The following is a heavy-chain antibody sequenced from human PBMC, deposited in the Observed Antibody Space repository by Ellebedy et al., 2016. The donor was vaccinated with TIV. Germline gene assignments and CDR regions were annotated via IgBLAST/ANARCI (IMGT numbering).Heavy chain of an antibody. Sequence: MPSETLSLTCPVSGGSIRGYYWSWIRQPAGKGMEWIGRIYTTGSGDYNPSLPSQATMSVDTSKNQFSLHLRSVTAADTAVYFCARVSLAGDFFDYWGQGTLVAVSS. CDR2: IYTTGSG. CDR3: ARVSLAGDFFDY. CDR1: GGSIRGYY. J-gene: IGHJ4*02. D-gene: IGHD6-13*01. V-gene: IGHV4-4*07.